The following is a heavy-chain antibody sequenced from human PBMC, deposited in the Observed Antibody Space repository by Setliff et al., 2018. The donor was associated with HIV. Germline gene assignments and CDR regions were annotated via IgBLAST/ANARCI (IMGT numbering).Heavy chain of an antibody. CDR3: ARDVDYTDAFDI. CDR1: GGSFSNYA. J-gene: IGHJ3*02. D-gene: IGHD4-4*01. Sequence: ASVKVSCKASGGSFSNYAFSWVRQAPGQGLEWMGWISAYNGNTNYAQKLQGRVTMTTDTSTSTAYMELRSLRSDDTAVYYCARDVDYTDAFDIWGQGTMVTVSS. V-gene: IGHV1-18*01. CDR2: ISAYNGNT.